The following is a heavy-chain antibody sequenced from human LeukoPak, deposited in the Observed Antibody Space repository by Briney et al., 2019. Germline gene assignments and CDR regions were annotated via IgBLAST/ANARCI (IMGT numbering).Heavy chain of an antibody. V-gene: IGHV4-39*01. CDR2: IYYSGST. Sequence: SETLSLTCTVSGGSISSSSYYWGWIRQPPGKGLEWIGSIYYSGSTYYNPSLKCRVTISVDTSKNQFSLKLSSVTAADTAVYYCARRRYYANDHAFDIWGQGTMVTVSS. CDR1: GGSISSSSYY. J-gene: IGHJ3*02. D-gene: IGHD3-10*01. CDR3: ARRRYYANDHAFDI.